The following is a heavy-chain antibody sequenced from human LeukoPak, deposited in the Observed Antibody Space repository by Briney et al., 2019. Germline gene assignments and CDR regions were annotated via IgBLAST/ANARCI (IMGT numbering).Heavy chain of an antibody. V-gene: IGHV3-23*01. Sequence: GGSLRLSCAASGLTFSSYAMSWVRQAPGKGLEWVSAIIGSGGSTYYADSVKGRFTISRDNSKNTLYLQMNSLRAEDTAVYYCAKPTRYCSGGSCSPNYFDYWGQGTLVTVSS. CDR1: GLTFSSYA. CDR3: AKPTRYCSGGSCSPNYFDY. J-gene: IGHJ4*02. D-gene: IGHD2-15*01. CDR2: IIGSGGST.